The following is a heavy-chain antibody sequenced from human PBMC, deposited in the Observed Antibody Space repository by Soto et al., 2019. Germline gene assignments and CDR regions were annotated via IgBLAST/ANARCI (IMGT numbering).Heavy chain of an antibody. CDR1: GGSISSYY. D-gene: IGHD1-1*01. CDR3: ARLEWDWNDVWAWFDP. Sequence: SETLSLTCTVSGGSISSYYWSWIRQPPGKGLEWIGYIYYSGSTNYNPSLKSRVTISVDTSKNQFSLKLSSVTAADTAVYYCARLEWDWNDVWAWFDPWGQGTLVTVSS. J-gene: IGHJ5*02. CDR2: IYYSGST. V-gene: IGHV4-59*08.